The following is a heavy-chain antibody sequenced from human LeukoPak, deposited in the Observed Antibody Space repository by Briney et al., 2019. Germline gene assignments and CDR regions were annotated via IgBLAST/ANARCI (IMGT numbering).Heavy chain of an antibody. CDR2: INHNGNVN. V-gene: IGHV3-7*03. CDR3: ARGGGLDV. D-gene: IGHD3-16*01. Sequence: GGSLRLSCAASGFTFSSYWMNWARQAPGKGLEWVASINHNGNVNYYVDSVKGRFTISRDNAKSSLYLQMSNMRAEDTAVYFCARGGGLDVWGQGATVTVSS. CDR1: GFTFSSYW. J-gene: IGHJ6*02.